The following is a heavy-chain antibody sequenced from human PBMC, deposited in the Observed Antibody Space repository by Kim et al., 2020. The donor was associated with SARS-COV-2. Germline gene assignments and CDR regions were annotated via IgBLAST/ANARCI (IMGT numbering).Heavy chain of an antibody. D-gene: IGHD3-22*01. Sequence: SVKVSCKASGGTFSSYALNWVRQAPGQGLEWVGGIMPLFGTTHYAQKLQGRVTKSVDESRTTTYMELSSLRSEDTAVYYCARSDTVVEKYWYFNLWGRGTLVTVSS. J-gene: IGHJ2*01. V-gene: IGHV1-69*13. CDR2: IMPLFGTT. CDR3: ARSDTVVEKYWYFNL. CDR1: GGTFSSYA.